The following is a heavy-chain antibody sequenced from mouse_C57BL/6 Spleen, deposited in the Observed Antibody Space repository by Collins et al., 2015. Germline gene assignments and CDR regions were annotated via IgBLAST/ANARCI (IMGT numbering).Heavy chain of an antibody. CDR1: GYAFSSSW. Sequence: QVQQQQSGPELVKPGASVKISCKASGYAFSSSWMNWVKQRPGKGLEWIGRIYPGDGDTNYNGKFKGKATLTADKSSSTAYMQLSSLTSEDSAVYFCAAPGTPIAYWGQGTLVTVSA. D-gene: IGHD4-1*01. CDR3: AAPGTPIAY. J-gene: IGHJ3*01. CDR2: IYPGDGDT. V-gene: IGHV1-82*01.